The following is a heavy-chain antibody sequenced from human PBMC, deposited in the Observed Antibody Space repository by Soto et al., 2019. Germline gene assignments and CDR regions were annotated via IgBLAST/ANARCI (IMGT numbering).Heavy chain of an antibody. CDR1: GGSISSSSYY. J-gene: IGHJ5*02. CDR3: ARNGGWYTNWFDP. D-gene: IGHD6-19*01. V-gene: IGHV4-39*01. CDR2: IYYSGST. Sequence: QLQLQESGPGLVKPSETLSLTCTVSGGSISSSSYYWGWIRQPPGKGLEWIGSIYYSGSTYYNPSLKRRVTISVDTSKNQFSLKLSSVTAADTAVYYCARNGGWYTNWFDPWGQGTLVTVSS.